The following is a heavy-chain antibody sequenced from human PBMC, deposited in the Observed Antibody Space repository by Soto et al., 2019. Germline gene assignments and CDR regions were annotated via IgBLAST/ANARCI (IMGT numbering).Heavy chain of an antibody. CDR2: IHGHGIT. CDR1: GGSIRGGRYY. V-gene: IGHV4-31*03. Sequence: QVPLQESGPGLVKPSQTLSLTCNVSGGSIRGGRYYWNWIRQHPGKGLEWIGNIHGHGITYYNPSLNNRGIISEDTAKNQFSLRLSAVTAADTAVDYCTRDRGFGTDVWGQGTTVTVSS. CDR3: TRDRGFGTDV. J-gene: IGHJ6*02.